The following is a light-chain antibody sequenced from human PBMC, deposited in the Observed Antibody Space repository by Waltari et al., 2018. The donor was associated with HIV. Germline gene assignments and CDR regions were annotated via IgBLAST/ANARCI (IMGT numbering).Light chain of an antibody. CDR1: QSVSNRY. CDR2: GST. CDR3: QHYGSSPPYT. V-gene: IGKV3-20*01. J-gene: IGKJ2*01. Sequence: DIVFTQSPDTLSLSPGEGATLSCRASQSVSNRYVVWSQQKPGQAPRRLIYGSTTRATSIPDRFSGGGSGTYVTLTINRLEPEDVAGYYCQHYGSSPPYTFGQGTKVEVK.